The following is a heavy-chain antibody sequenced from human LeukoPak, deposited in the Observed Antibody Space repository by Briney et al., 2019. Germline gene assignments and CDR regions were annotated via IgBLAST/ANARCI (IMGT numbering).Heavy chain of an antibody. D-gene: IGHD3-3*01. J-gene: IGHJ4*02. Sequence: SETLSLTCTVSGGSISSGGYYWSWIRQHPGKGLEWIGYIYYSGSTYYNPSLKSRVTISVDTSKNQFSLKLSSVTAADTAVYYCARERYPRYDFWSGYYDYWGQGTLVTVSS. V-gene: IGHV4-31*03. CDR3: ARERYPRYDFWSGYYDY. CDR2: IYYSGST. CDR1: GGSISSGGYY.